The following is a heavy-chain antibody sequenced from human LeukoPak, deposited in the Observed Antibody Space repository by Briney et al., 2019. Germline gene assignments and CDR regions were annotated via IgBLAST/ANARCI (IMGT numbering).Heavy chain of an antibody. Sequence: GGSLRLSCAASGFTFSSYSMTWVRQTPGKGLEWVSGISDSGDSTYYADSVKGRFTISRDNSRNTLYLEMNSLRAEDTALYYCAREDGGRPREWGQGTLVTVSS. CDR1: GFTFSSYS. V-gene: IGHV3-23*01. J-gene: IGHJ4*02. CDR2: ISDSGDST. D-gene: IGHD1-26*01. CDR3: AREDGGRPRE.